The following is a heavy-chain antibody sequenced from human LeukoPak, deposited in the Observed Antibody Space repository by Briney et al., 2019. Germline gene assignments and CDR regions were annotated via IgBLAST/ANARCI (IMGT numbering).Heavy chain of an antibody. CDR1: GFTFSDYY. Sequence: AGGSLRLSCAASGFTFSDYYMSWIRQAPGKGLEWVSYISSSGSTIYYADSVKGRFTISRDNAKNSLYLQMNSLRAEDTAVYYCARGSIRLRYFDWLSPFDYWGQGTLVTVSS. D-gene: IGHD3-9*01. CDR2: ISSSGSTI. J-gene: IGHJ4*02. CDR3: ARGSIRLRYFDWLSPFDY. V-gene: IGHV3-11*01.